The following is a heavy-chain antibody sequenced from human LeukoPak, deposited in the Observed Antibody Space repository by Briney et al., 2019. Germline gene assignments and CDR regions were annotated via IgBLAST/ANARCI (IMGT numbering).Heavy chain of an antibody. CDR3: ARERTEIVPTEVTTQFYPYYYGMDV. Sequence: PGGSLRLSCAASGFTVSSNYMSWVRQAPGKGLEWVSAISGSGGSTYYADSVKGRFTISRDNSKNTLYLQMNSLRAEDTAVYYCARERTEIVPTEVTTQFYPYYYGMDVWGQGTTVTVSS. CDR1: GFTVSSNY. D-gene: IGHD1-1*01. CDR2: ISGSGGST. V-gene: IGHV3-23*01. J-gene: IGHJ6*01.